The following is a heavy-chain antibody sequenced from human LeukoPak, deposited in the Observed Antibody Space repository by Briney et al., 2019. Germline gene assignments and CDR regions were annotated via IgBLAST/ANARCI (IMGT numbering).Heavy chain of an antibody. V-gene: IGHV1-24*01. CDR1: GYTLTELS. CDR3: ATRKWIQLWLPFDY. J-gene: IGHJ4*02. Sequence: ASVKVSCKVSGYTLTELSMHWVRQAPGKGLECMGGFDPEDGETIYAQKFQGRVIMTEDTSTDTAYMELSSLRSEDTAVYYCATRKWIQLWLPFDYWGQGTLVTVSS. D-gene: IGHD5-18*01. CDR2: FDPEDGET.